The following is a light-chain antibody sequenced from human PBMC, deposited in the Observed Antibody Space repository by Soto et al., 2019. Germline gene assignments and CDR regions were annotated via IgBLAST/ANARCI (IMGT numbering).Light chain of an antibody. CDR2: EVN. CDR1: SSDVGGYNY. CDR3: PSYPGGNNV. Sequence: QSALTQPPSASGSPGQSVTISCTGTSSDVGGYNYVSWYQQHPGKVPKLMVYEVNKRPSGVPDRFSGTKSGNTASLTVCGLRAEDGADYDCPSYPGGNNVFRTGTKVTLL. J-gene: IGLJ1*01. V-gene: IGLV2-8*01.